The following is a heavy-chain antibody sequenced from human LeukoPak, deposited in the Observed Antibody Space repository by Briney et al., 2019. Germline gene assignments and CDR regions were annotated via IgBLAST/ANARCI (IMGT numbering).Heavy chain of an antibody. Sequence: PSETLSLTCTVSGGSISSYYWSWIRQPPGKGLEWIGHIYISGSTNYNPSLKSRVTISADTSKNQYSLNLSSVTAADTAVYYCARGIRGGFVVVVPAATNWFDPWGQGTLVTVSS. D-gene: IGHD2-2*01. CDR2: IYISGST. CDR3: ARGIRGGFVVVVPAATNWFDP. J-gene: IGHJ5*02. V-gene: IGHV4-4*09. CDR1: GGSISSYY.